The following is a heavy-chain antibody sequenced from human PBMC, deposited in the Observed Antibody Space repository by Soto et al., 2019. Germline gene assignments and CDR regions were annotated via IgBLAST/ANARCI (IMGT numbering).Heavy chain of an antibody. V-gene: IGHV3-21*01. CDR2: ISSSSSYI. J-gene: IGHJ3*02. CDR1: GFTLSSYR. Sequence: PXGSLRVTFAASGFTLSSYRMNWVRQAPGKGLEWVSSISSSSSYIYYADSVKGRFTISRDNAKNSLYLQMNSLRAEDTAVYYCARDGLIHRTPFDIWGQGTMVTVS. D-gene: IGHD1-1*01. CDR3: ARDGLIHRTPFDI.